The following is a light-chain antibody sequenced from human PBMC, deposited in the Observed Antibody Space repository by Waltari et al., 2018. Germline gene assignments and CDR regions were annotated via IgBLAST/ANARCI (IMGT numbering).Light chain of an antibody. V-gene: IGLV2-11*01. Sequence: QSALTQPRSVSGSPGQSVTISCTGTSSDVGGYNYVSWYQHHPGKAPKVMIYEVSHRPTGVPDRFSGSKSGNTASLTISGLQADDEADYYCCSYAGSYKVTFGGGTKLTVL. J-gene: IGLJ2*01. CDR1: SSDVGGYNY. CDR3: CSYAGSYKVT. CDR2: EVS.